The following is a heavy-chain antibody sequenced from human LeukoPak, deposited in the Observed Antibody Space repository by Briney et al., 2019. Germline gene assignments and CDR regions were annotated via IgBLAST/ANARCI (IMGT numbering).Heavy chain of an antibody. J-gene: IGHJ4*02. V-gene: IGHV4-31*03. Sequence: PSQTLSLTCTVSGGSISSGGYYWSWIPQHPGKGLEWIGYIYYSGSTYYNPSLKSRVTISVDTSKNQFSLKLSSVTAADTAVYYCARSRRAHFDYWGQGTLVTVSS. CDR1: GGSISSGGYY. CDR3: ARSRRAHFDY. CDR2: IYYSGST.